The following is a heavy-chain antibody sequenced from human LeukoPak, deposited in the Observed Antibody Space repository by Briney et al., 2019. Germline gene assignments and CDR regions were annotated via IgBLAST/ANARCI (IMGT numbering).Heavy chain of an antibody. CDR2: IKSKTDGGTT. V-gene: IGHV3-15*01. D-gene: IGHD6-13*01. J-gene: IGHJ3*02. CDR1: GFTFSNAW. Sequence: GGSLRLSCAASGFTFSNAWMSWVRQAPGKGLEWVGRIKSKTDGGTTDYAAPVKGRFTISRDDSKNTLYLQMNSLKTEDTAVYYCAKGAQQLVPWAAFDIWGQGTMVTVSS. CDR3: AKGAQQLVPWAAFDI.